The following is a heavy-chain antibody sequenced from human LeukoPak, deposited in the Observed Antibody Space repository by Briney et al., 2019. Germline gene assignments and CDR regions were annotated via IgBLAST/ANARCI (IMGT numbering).Heavy chain of an antibody. D-gene: IGHD6-19*01. CDR3: VRWGLEAGMGS. CDR1: GFTFRGYW. V-gene: IGHV3-7*01. J-gene: IGHJ5*02. CDR2: ISPDGRDT. Sequence: GGSLRLSCEASGFTFRGYWMGWVRQAPGKGLGWVANISPDGRDTFYVGSVRGRFTVSRDNAKKSMFLQMNSLRAEETAVYYCVRWGLEAGMGSWGQGTLVTVSS.